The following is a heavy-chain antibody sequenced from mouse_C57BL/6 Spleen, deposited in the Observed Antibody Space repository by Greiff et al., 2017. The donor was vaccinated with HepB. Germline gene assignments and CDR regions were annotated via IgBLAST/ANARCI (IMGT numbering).Heavy chain of an antibody. D-gene: IGHD2-4*01. CDR3: ARDGIYYDYDGAFDY. Sequence: VQLKQSGPELVKPGASVKISCKASGYAFSSSWMNWVKQRPGKGLEWIGRIYPGDGDTNYNGKFKGKATLTADKSSSTAYMQLSSLTSEDSAVYFCARDGIYYDYDGAFDYWGQGTTLTVSS. J-gene: IGHJ2*01. V-gene: IGHV1-82*01. CDR2: IYPGDGDT. CDR1: GYAFSSSW.